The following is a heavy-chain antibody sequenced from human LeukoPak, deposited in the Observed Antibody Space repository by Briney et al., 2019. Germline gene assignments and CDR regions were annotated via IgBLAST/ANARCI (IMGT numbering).Heavy chain of an antibody. V-gene: IGHV3-48*03. D-gene: IGHD4-17*01. Sequence: GGSLRLSCAASGFTFSSYEMNWVRQAPGKGLEWVSYIGSSGSTIYYADSVKGRFTISRDNAKNSLYLQMNSLRAEDTAVYYCARDHSTVTTWVDYWGQGTLVTVSS. CDR2: IGSSGSTI. CDR3: ARDHSTVTTWVDY. J-gene: IGHJ4*02. CDR1: GFTFSSYE.